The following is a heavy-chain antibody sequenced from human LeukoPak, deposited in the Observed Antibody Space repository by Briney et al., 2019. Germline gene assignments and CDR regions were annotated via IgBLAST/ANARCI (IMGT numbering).Heavy chain of an antibody. Sequence: PSETLSLTCTVPNYSISSGYYWGWIRQPPGKGLEWIGSIYHSGSTYYNPSLKSRVTISVDTSKNQFSLKLSSVTAADTAVYYCARDLPSIARLYYFDYWGQGTLVTVSS. CDR2: IYHSGST. V-gene: IGHV4-38-2*02. D-gene: IGHD6-6*01. CDR3: ARDLPSIARLYYFDY. J-gene: IGHJ4*02. CDR1: NYSISSGYY.